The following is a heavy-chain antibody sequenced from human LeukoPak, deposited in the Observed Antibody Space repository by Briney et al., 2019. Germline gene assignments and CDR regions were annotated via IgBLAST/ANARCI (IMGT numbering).Heavy chain of an antibody. Sequence: SETLSLTCTVPGGSTSSYYWSWVRQPPGEGLEWIGYIYYSGSTNYNPSRKSRVTISVDTSKNQFSLKLSSVTAADTAVYYCARVGHDFWSGYQYYFDYWGQGTLVTVSS. J-gene: IGHJ4*02. CDR2: IYYSGST. CDR1: GGSTSSYY. V-gene: IGHV4-59*01. D-gene: IGHD3-3*01. CDR3: ARVGHDFWSGYQYYFDY.